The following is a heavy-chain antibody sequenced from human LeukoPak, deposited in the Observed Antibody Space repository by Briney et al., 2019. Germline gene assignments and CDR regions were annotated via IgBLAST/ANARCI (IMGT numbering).Heavy chain of an antibody. Sequence: SETLSLTCTVSGASISNYYGSWIRQTPEKGLEWMGHIHSSGGSSYYPSLKRRLTLSIDTSRNQLSLKLPSVTAADTAVYFCARLGNYHDFWGQGALVTVSS. D-gene: IGHD1-26*01. CDR3: ARLGNYHDF. V-gene: IGHV4-4*09. CDR2: IHSSGGS. J-gene: IGHJ4*02. CDR1: GASISNYY.